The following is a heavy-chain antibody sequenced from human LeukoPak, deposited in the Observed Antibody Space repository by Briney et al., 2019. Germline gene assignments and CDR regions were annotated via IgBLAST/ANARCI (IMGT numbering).Heavy chain of an antibody. CDR2: IYHSGST. V-gene: IGHV4-30-2*01. D-gene: IGHD3-22*01. CDR1: GGSISSGGYS. J-gene: IGHJ6*02. CDR3: ARALTYYYDSSVYYYGMDV. Sequence: SQTLSLTCAVSGGSISSGGYSWSWIRQPPGKGLEWIGYIYHSGSTYYNPSLKSRVTISVDRSKNQFSLKLSSVTAADTAVYYCARALTYYYDSSVYYYGMDVWGQGTTVTVYS.